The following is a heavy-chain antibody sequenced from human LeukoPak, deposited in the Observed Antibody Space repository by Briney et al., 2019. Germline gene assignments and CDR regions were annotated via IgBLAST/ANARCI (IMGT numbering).Heavy chain of an antibody. D-gene: IGHD3-22*01. V-gene: IGHV3-23*01. J-gene: IGHJ4*02. CDR1: GFTFSSYA. CDR2: IIGSGGST. CDR3: AKNNPMIVVSFDY. Sequence: GGSLSLSCAASGFTFSSYAMSWVRQAPGKGLEGCSAIIGSGGSTYYADSVKGRFTISRDNSKNTLYLQMNSLRAEDTAVYYCAKNNPMIVVSFDYWGQGTLVTVSS.